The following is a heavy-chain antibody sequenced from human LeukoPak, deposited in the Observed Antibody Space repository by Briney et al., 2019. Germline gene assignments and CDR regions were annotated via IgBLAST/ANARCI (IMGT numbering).Heavy chain of an antibody. J-gene: IGHJ6*02. V-gene: IGHV3-74*03. CDR2: IGPDGNSA. Sequence: PGGSLRLSCAASGFTFNRYWMHWVRQAPGKGLVWVSRIGPDGNSATYADSVKGRFTISRDNAKNTLYLQMNSLRAEDSAVYYCVSLDGVYYYHMDVWGQGTTVIVSS. D-gene: IGHD3/OR15-3a*01. CDR3: VSLDGVYYYHMDV. CDR1: GFTFNRYW.